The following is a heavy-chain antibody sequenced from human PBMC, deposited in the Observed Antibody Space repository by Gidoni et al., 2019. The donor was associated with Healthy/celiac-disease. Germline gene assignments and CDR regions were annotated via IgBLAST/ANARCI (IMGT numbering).Heavy chain of an antibody. CDR1: GFTFSSYW. D-gene: IGHD1-26*01. CDR2: IKQDGSEK. V-gene: IGHV3-7*01. J-gene: IGHJ4*02. Sequence: EVQLVESVGGLVQPGGSLRLSCAAYGFTFSSYWMSWVRQAPGKGLEWVANIKQDGSEKYYVDSVKGRFTISRDNAKNSLYLQMNSLRAEDTAVYYCARVHVRVGATTFFDYWGQGTLVTVSS. CDR3: ARVHVRVGATTFFDY.